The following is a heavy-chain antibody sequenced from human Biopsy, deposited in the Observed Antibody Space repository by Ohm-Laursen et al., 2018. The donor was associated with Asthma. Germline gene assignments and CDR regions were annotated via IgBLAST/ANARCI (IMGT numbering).Heavy chain of an antibody. V-gene: IGHV3-7*01. CDR3: ARGGYCTSPTCPWGRYATDV. J-gene: IGHJ6*02. D-gene: IGHD2-2*01. Sequence: SLRLSCTASGFTFGDYWMSWVRQVPGQGLEWVANIKNDGSEKYYVDSVKGRFTISRDNAKNSLYLHMNSLRAEDTAVYYCARGGYCTSPTCPWGRYATDVWGQGTTVTVAS. CDR1: GFTFGDYW. CDR2: IKNDGSEK.